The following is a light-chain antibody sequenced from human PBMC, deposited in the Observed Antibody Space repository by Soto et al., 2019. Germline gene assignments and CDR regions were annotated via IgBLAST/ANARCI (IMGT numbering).Light chain of an antibody. CDR3: QQYGRSPET. CDR2: GAS. V-gene: IGKV3-20*01. CDR1: QRVSRRY. J-gene: IGKJ1*01. Sequence: EIVLTQFPGSLSLSPGEGATLSCRASQRVSRRYLAWYLQQPGQAPRLLLYGASSRATAIPDRTSSSGSRTDLTLTISRLEPEDFAVYYWQQYGRSPETFGQWAKVDIK.